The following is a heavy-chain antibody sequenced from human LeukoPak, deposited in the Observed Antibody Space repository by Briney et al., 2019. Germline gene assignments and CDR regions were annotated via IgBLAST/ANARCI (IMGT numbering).Heavy chain of an antibody. J-gene: IGHJ5*02. CDR2: INHSGST. CDR1: GFTFSSYA. Sequence: GSLRLSCAGSGFTFSSYAMSWIRQPPWKGLEWIGEINHSGSTNYNPSLKSRVTISVDTSKNQFSLKLSSVTAADTAVYYCARGADWFDPWGQGTLVTVPS. CDR3: ARGADWFDP. V-gene: IGHV4-34*01.